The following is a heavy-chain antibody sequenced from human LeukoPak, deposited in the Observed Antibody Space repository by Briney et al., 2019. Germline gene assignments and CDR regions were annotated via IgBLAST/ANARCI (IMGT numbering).Heavy chain of an antibody. CDR1: GFTFSGYW. Sequence: PGGSLRLSCAASGFTFSGYWMSWVRQAPGKGLEWVGQTVSEIDGGTTDYAAPVKGRFTISRDDSKRTVYLQMNSLKTEDTAVYFCTTEYYGGFDYWGQGTLVTVSS. CDR3: TTEYYGGFDY. CDR2: TVSEIDGGTT. J-gene: IGHJ4*02. V-gene: IGHV3-15*04. D-gene: IGHD3-16*01.